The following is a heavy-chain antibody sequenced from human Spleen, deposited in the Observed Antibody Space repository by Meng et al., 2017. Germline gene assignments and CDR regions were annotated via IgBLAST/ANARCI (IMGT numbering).Heavy chain of an antibody. Sequence: QGELQQWGAGLLKPSETLPLTCAVYGGSFSGYYWSWIRQPPGKGLEWIGEINHSGSTNYNPSLKSRVTISVDTSKNQFSLKLSSVTAADSAVYYCARGPTTMAHDFDYWGQGTLVTVSS. V-gene: IGHV4-34*01. CDR1: GGSFSGYY. CDR3: ARGPTTMAHDFDY. CDR2: INHSGST. D-gene: IGHD4-11*01. J-gene: IGHJ4*02.